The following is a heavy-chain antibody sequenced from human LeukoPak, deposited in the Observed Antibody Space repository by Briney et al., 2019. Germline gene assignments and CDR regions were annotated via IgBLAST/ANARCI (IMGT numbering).Heavy chain of an antibody. CDR1: GGSISSYY. Sequence: SETLSLTCTVSGGSISSYYWSWIRQPAGKGLEWIGRIYTSGSTNYNPSLKSRVTISVDTSKNQFSLKLSSVTAADTAVYYCARERIAAAGRGDWFGPWGQGTLVTVSS. CDR2: IYTSGST. CDR3: ARERIAAAGRGDWFGP. D-gene: IGHD6-13*01. J-gene: IGHJ5*02. V-gene: IGHV4-4*07.